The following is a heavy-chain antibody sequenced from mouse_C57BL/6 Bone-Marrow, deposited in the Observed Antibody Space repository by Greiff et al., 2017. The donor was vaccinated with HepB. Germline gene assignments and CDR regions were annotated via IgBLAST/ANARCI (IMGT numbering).Heavy chain of an antibody. V-gene: IGHV1-69*01. Sequence: VKLQQPGAELVMPGASVKLSCKASGYTFTSYWMHWVKQRPGQGLEWIGEIDPSDSYTNYNQKFKGKSTLTVDKSSSTAYMQLSSLTSEDSAVYYCARGGYGYDYYAMDYWGQGTSVTVSS. D-gene: IGHD2-2*01. CDR3: ARGGYGYDYYAMDY. J-gene: IGHJ4*01. CDR1: GYTFTSYW. CDR2: IDPSDSYT.